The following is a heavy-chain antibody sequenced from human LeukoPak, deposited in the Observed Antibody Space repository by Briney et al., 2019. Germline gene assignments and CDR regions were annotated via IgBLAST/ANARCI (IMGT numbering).Heavy chain of an antibody. D-gene: IGHD6-19*01. J-gene: IGHJ4*02. CDR3: ARADSGWYGSDY. CDR2: ISYDGSNK. V-gene: IGHV3-30-3*01. CDR1: GFTFSSYA. Sequence: GGSLRLSCAASGFTFSSYAMHWVRQAPGKGLEWVAVISYDGSNKYYADSVKGRFTLSRDNSKNTLYLQMNSLRAEDTAVYYCARADSGWYGSDYWGQGTLVTVSS.